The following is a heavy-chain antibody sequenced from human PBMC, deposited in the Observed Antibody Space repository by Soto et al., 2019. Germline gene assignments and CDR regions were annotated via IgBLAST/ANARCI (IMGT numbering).Heavy chain of an antibody. CDR3: AGFLVRGVLGYFDY. Sequence: GASVKVSCKASGGTFSSYAISWVRQAPGQGLEWMGGIIPIFGTANYAQKFQGRVTITADESTSTAYMELSSLRSEYTAVYYCAGFLVRGVLGYFDYWGQGTLVTVSS. J-gene: IGHJ4*02. CDR1: GGTFSSYA. V-gene: IGHV1-69*13. D-gene: IGHD3-10*01. CDR2: IIPIFGTA.